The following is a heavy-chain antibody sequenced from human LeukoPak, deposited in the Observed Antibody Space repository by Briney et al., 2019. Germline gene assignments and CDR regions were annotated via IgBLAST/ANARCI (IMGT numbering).Heavy chain of an antibody. CDR3: ARERGYSGYDKSYGY. D-gene: IGHD5-12*01. CDR1: GYTFTGYY. Sequence: GASVKVSCKASGYTFTGYYMHWVRQAPGQGLEWMGWINPNSGGTNYAQKFRGRVTMTRDTSISTAYMELSRLRSDDTAVYYCARERGYSGYDKSYGYWGQGTLVTVSS. J-gene: IGHJ4*02. V-gene: IGHV1-2*02. CDR2: INPNSGGT.